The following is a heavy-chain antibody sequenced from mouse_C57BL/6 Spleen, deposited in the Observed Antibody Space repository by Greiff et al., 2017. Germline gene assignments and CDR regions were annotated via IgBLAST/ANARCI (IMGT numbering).Heavy chain of an antibody. J-gene: IGHJ3*01. CDR2: ISDGGSYT. Sequence: EVKLMESGGGLVKPGGSLKLSCAASGFTFSSYAMSWVRQTPEKRLELVATISDGGSYTYYPDNVKGRFTISRDNAKNNLYLQMSHLKSEDTAMYYCARDGLGAWFAYWGQGLLVTVSA. V-gene: IGHV5-4*01. CDR1: GFTFSSYA. CDR3: ARDGLGAWFAY. D-gene: IGHD3-1*01.